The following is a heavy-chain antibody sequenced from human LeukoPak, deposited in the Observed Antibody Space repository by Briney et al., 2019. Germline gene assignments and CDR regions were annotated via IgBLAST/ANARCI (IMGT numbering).Heavy chain of an antibody. CDR3: ARGRRIAAAGSVGY. CDR1: GYTFTSYD. J-gene: IGHJ4*02. Sequence: ASVKVSCKASGYTFTSYDINWVRQATGQGLEWMGWMNPNSGNTGYAQKFQGRVTMTRNTSISTAYKELSSLRSEDTAVYYCARGRRIAAAGSVGYWGQGTLVTVSS. V-gene: IGHV1-8*01. D-gene: IGHD6-13*01. CDR2: MNPNSGNT.